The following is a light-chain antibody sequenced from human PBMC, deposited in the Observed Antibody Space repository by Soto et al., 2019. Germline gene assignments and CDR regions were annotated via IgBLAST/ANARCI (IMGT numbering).Light chain of an antibody. CDR1: QSLVYSDGNTY. CDR3: MQGTHWRYT. V-gene: IGKV2-30*01. J-gene: IGKJ2*01. CDR2: KVS. Sequence: DVVMTQSPLSLPVTLGQPASISCRSSQSLVYSDGNTYLNWFQQRPGQSPRRLIYKVSNRDSGVPDRFSGSGSGPDFTLKSSRVDAEDVGVYYCMQGTHWRYTFGEGTKVEIK.